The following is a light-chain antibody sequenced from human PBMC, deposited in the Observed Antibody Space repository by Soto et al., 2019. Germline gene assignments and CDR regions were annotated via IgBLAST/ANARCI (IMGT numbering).Light chain of an antibody. Sequence: EIVLTQSPGTLSLSPGERATLSCRASQSVSSSYLAWYQQKPGQAPRLLIYGASSRATGTPDMFSGSGSGTDFTLTISRLEADNFAEYYCQQNGSSPATFGQGTKVELK. V-gene: IGKV3-20*01. CDR1: QSVSSSY. CDR2: GAS. J-gene: IGKJ1*01. CDR3: QQNGSSPAT.